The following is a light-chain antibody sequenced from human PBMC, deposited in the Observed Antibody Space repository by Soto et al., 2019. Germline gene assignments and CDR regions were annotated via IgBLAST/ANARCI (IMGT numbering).Light chain of an antibody. Sequence: IPLTQSPSSLSASVGDIVTITFRASQGISSYLAWYQQKPGKAPKLLIYAASTLQSGVPSKFSGSGSGTDFTLTISSLQPEDSATYYCQQLNSYPLTFGGGTKVDIK. CDR1: QGISSY. CDR3: QQLNSYPLT. J-gene: IGKJ4*01. CDR2: AAS. V-gene: IGKV1-9*01.